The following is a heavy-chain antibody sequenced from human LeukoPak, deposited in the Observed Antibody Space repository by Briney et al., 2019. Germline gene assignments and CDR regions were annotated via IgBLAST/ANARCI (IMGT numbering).Heavy chain of an antibody. Sequence: SETLSLTCTVSGGSISSGDYYWSWIRQPPGKGLELIGYIYYSGSTYYNPSLKSRVTISVDTSKKQFSLKLSSVIAADTAVYYCARSTVVPAAPFDYWGQGTLVTVSS. D-gene: IGHD2-2*01. CDR1: GGSISSGDYY. CDR3: ARSTVVPAAPFDY. V-gene: IGHV4-30-4*08. CDR2: IYYSGST. J-gene: IGHJ4*02.